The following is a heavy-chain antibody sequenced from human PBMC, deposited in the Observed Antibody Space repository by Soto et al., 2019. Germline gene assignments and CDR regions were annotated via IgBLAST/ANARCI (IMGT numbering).Heavy chain of an antibody. J-gene: IGHJ5*02. CDR3: ARLSRPNYYDTSGFFKDNWFDP. CDR1: GGTFNSYD. V-gene: IGHV1-69*13. Sequence: GASVKVSCKASGGTFNSYDINWVRQAPGQGLEWMGGIIPIVETPKYAQKFQGRVTITADESTNTVYMELNSLRSEGTAMYYCARLSRPNYYDTSGFFKDNWFDPWGQGTLVTVSS. CDR2: IIPIVETP. D-gene: IGHD3-22*01.